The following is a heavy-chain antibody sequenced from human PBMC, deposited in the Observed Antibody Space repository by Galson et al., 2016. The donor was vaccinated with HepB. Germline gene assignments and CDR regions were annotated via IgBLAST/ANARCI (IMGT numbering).Heavy chain of an antibody. CDR3: ARDSEWWD. Sequence: SLRLSCAASGFTFSTFWMAWVRQVPGKGLEWVATLKPDGGEEYYADTVKGRFSVSRDKAKNLLYMQMYSLRGDDAAVYYCARDSEWWDWGQGTLVTVSS. D-gene: IGHD2-15*01. CDR2: LKPDGGEE. J-gene: IGHJ4*02. CDR1: GFTFSTFW. V-gene: IGHV3-7*01.